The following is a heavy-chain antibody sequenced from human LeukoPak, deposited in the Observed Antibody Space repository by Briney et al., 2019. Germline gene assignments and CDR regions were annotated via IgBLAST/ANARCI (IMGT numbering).Heavy chain of an antibody. CDR1: GDSIRGNYY. Sequence: SQTLSLTCTVSGDSIRGNYYWNWIRQPAGQGLEWIGRVFTSGNTNYNPSLESRVTISLDTSKDRFSLKLSSVTAADTAFYYCARESATSGSSDWGQGTLVTVSS. V-gene: IGHV4-61*02. D-gene: IGHD3-10*01. CDR3: ARESATSGSSD. CDR2: VFTSGNT. J-gene: IGHJ4*02.